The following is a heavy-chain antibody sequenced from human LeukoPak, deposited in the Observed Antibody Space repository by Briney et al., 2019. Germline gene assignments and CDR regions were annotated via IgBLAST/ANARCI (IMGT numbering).Heavy chain of an antibody. J-gene: IGHJ3*02. CDR1: GGSFSGYY. D-gene: IGHD4-17*01. V-gene: IGHV4-34*01. CDR2: INHSGST. Sequence: SETLSLTCAVYGGSFSGYYWSWIRQPPGKGLEWIGEINHSGSTNYNPPLKSRVTISVDTSKNQFSLKLSSVTAADTAVYYCALGDLAAFDIWGQGTMVTVSS. CDR3: ALGDLAAFDI.